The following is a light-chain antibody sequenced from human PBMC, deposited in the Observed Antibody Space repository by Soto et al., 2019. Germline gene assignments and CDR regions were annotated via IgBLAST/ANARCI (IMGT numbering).Light chain of an antibody. CDR3: ATWDGSLHGVV. CDR2: HSN. J-gene: IGLJ2*01. CDR1: SSNIGSST. Sequence: QPVLTQPPSASGTPGQRVTISCSGRSSNIGSSTVNWYKQLPGTAPKLLMYHSNQRPAGVPDRFAGSKSGTSASLTISGLQSEDETHYCCATWDGSLHGVVFGGGTKLTVL. V-gene: IGLV1-44*01.